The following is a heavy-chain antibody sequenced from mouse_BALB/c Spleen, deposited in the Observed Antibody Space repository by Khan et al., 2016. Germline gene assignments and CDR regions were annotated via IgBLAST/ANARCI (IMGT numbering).Heavy chain of an antibody. CDR2: INPGSGGT. J-gene: IGHJ3*01. D-gene: IGHD1-1*01. CDR1: GYAFTNYL. Sequence: QVQLKQSGAELVRPGTSVKVSCKASGYAFTNYLIEWVKQRPGQGLEWIGVINPGSGGTNYNEKFKGKATLTADKSTSTAYMQLSSLTSDDSAVYFCARADYYGSSVAYWGQGTLVTVSA. V-gene: IGHV1-54*01. CDR3: ARADYYGSSVAY.